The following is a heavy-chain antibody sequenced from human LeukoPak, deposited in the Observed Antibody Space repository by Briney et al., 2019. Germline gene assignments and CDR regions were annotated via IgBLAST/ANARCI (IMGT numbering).Heavy chain of an antibody. V-gene: IGHV1-24*01. CDR3: ATEFGNWNYEGD. D-gene: IGHD1-7*01. CDR2: FDPEDGET. J-gene: IGHJ4*02. Sequence: ASVKVSCKVSGYTLTELSMHWVRQAPGKGLGWMGGFDPEDGETIYAQKFQGRVTMTEDTSTDTAYMELSSLRSEDTAVYYCATEFGNWNYEGDWGQGTLVTVSS. CDR1: GYTLTELS.